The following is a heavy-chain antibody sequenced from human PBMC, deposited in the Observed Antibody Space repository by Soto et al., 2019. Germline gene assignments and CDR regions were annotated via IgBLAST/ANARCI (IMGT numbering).Heavy chain of an antibody. V-gene: IGHV3-7*01. D-gene: IGHD3-10*01. Sequence: PGGSLRLSCAASGFAFSNYWMDWVCQAPGKGLEWVGNIKEDGSEKYYGDSVKRRFTISRDNSENLLYLQMNSLTAEDTAVYYCGRNRGWFAYGYWGQGTLVTVSS. CDR1: GFAFSNYW. CDR3: GRNRGWFAYGY. CDR2: IKEDGSEK. J-gene: IGHJ4*02.